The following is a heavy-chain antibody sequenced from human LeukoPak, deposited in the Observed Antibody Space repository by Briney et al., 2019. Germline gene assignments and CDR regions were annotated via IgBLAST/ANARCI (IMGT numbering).Heavy chain of an antibody. CDR2: ISNSGGST. CDR1: GFTFSSYA. J-gene: IGHJ4*02. Sequence: GGSLRLSCAASGFTFSSYAMSWVRQAPGKGLEWVSSISNSGGSTYYADSVKGRFTISRDNSKNTLYLQMNSLRAEDTAVYYCTRDAYYYDSSGRTSDYWGQGTLVTVSS. CDR3: TRDAYYYDSSGRTSDY. D-gene: IGHD3-22*01. V-gene: IGHV3-23*01.